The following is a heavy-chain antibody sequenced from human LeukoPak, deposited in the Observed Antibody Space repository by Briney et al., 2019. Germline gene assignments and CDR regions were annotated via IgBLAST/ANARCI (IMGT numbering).Heavy chain of an antibody. J-gene: IGHJ5*02. V-gene: IGHV1-18*01. CDR2: ISAYNGNT. CDR3: ARDQESYNWNRAFDP. CDR1: GYTFNTYG. D-gene: IGHD1-1*01. Sequence: ASVKVSCKASGYTFNTYGITWVRQAPGQGLEWMGWISAYNGNTNYAQKLQGRVTMTTDTSTSTAYMELRSLRSDDTAVYYCARDQESYNWNRAFDPWGQGTLVTVSS.